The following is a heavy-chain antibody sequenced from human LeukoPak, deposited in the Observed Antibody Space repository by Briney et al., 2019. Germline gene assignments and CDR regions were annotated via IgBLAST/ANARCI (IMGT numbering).Heavy chain of an antibody. V-gene: IGHV3-11*04. D-gene: IGHD3-3*01. Sequence: GGSLRLSCAASGFTFSDYYMSWIRQAPGKGLEWVSYISSSGSTIYYADSVKGRFTISRDNAKNSLYLQMNSLRAEDTAVYYCARASYDFWSGYYDAFDIWGQGTIVTVSS. CDR3: ARASYDFWSGYYDAFDI. CDR2: ISSSGSTI. CDR1: GFTFSDYY. J-gene: IGHJ3*02.